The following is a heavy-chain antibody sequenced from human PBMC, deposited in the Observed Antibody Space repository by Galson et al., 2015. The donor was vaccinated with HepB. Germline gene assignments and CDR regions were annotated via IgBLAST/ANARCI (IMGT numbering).Heavy chain of an antibody. D-gene: IGHD5-18*01. V-gene: IGHV3-30*04. CDR1: GFTFSSYA. J-gene: IGHJ6*02. CDR2: ISYDGSNK. Sequence: SLRLSCAASGFTFSSYAMHWVRQAPGKGLEWVAVISYDGSNKYYADSVKGRFTISRDNSKNTLYLQMNSLRAEDTAVYYCASQSELYGYHYYYYYGMDVWGQGTTVTVSS. CDR3: ASQSELYGYHYYYYYGMDV.